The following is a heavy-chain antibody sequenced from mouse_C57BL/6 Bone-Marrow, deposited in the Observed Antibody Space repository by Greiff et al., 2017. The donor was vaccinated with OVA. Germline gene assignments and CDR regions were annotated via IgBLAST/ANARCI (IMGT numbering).Heavy chain of an antibody. D-gene: IGHD1-1*01. CDR3: TKNGVVATDWYFDV. Sequence: QVQLQQSGPGLVQPSQSLSITCTVSGFSLTSYGVHWVRQSPGKGLEWLGVIWRGGSTDYNAAFMSRLSITKDNSKSQVFFKMNSLQADDTAIYYCTKNGVVATDWYFDVWGTGTTVTVSS. CDR1: GFSLTSYG. V-gene: IGHV2-5*01. CDR2: IWRGGST. J-gene: IGHJ1*03.